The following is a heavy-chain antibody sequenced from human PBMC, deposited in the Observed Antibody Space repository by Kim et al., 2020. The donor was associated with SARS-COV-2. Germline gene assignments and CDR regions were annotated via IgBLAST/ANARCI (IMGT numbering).Heavy chain of an antibody. CDR1: GGSISSSSYY. CDR3: ARDYHSSGSRPPRYFDY. Sequence: SETPSLTCTVSGGSISSSSYYWGWIRQPPGKGLEWIGSIYYSGSTYYNPSLKSRVTISVDTSKNQFSLKLSSVTAADTAVYYCARDYHSSGSRPPRYFDYWGQGTLVTVSS. CDR2: IYYSGST. V-gene: IGHV4-39*02. D-gene: IGHD6-19*01. J-gene: IGHJ4*02.